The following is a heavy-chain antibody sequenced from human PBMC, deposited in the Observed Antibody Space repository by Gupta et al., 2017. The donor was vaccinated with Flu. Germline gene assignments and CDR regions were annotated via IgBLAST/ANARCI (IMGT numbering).Heavy chain of an antibody. V-gene: IGHV3-23*01. Sequence: EVQLLESGGGLVQPGGSLRLSCAASGFTFSSYAMSWVRQAPGKGLEWVSAISGSGGSTYYADSVKGRFTISRDNSKNTLYLQMNSLRAEDTAVYYCAKNGITMIVVIDAFDIWGQGTMVTVSS. CDR3: AKNGITMIVVIDAFDI. D-gene: IGHD3-22*01. J-gene: IGHJ3*02. CDR2: ISGSGGST. CDR1: GFTFSSYA.